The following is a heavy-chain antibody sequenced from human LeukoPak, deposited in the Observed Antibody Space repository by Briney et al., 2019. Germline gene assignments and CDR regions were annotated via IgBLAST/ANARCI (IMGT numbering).Heavy chain of an antibody. CDR3: ARAIHDSSGYYHDY. CDR2: IHGDGST. D-gene: IGHD3-22*01. Sequence: PGGSLRLSCEASGFTVSSRYMSWVRQAPGKGLEWVSVIHGDGSTYYADSVKGRFTISRDNSKNTLYLQMNSLRAEDTALYYCARAIHDSSGYYHDYWGQGTLVTVSS. V-gene: IGHV3-53*01. CDR1: GFTVSSRY. J-gene: IGHJ4*02.